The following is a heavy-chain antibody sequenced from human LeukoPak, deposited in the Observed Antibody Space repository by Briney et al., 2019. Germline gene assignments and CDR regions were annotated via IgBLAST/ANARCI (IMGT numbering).Heavy chain of an antibody. J-gene: IGHJ4*02. V-gene: IGHV3-21*01. CDR3: ARDLGDCSGGSCYYYFDY. CDR1: GFTFSSYG. D-gene: IGHD2-15*01. CDR2: ISSSSSYI. Sequence: GGSLRLSCAASGFTFSSYGMHWVRQAPGKGLEWVSSISSSSSYIYYADSVKGRFTISRDNAKNSLYLQMNSLRAEDTAVYYCARDLGDCSGGSCYYYFDYWGQGTLVTVSS.